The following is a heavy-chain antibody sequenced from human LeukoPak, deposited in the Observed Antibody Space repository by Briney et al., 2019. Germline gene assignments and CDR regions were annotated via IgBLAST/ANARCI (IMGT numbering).Heavy chain of an antibody. CDR3: ARDSPYSYGYEIDY. J-gene: IGHJ4*02. Sequence: SETLSLTCAVSGGSISSSNWWSWVRQPPGKGLEWIGEIYLSGSTNYNPSLKSRVTISVDKSKNQFSLKLSSVTAADTAVYYCARDSPYSYGYEIDYWGQGTLVTVSS. CDR2: IYLSGST. D-gene: IGHD5-18*01. CDR1: GGSISSSNW. V-gene: IGHV4-4*02.